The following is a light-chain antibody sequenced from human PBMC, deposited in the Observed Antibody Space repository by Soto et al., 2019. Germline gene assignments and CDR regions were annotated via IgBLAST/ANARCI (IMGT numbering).Light chain of an antibody. CDR2: EVS. V-gene: IGLV2-23*02. CDR3: FSYAAITTPVI. Sequence: QSVLTQPASVSGSPGQSITISCTGTSSDVGSYNLVSWYQQLPGKAPKLMIYEVSKRPSGVSNRFSGSKSGNTASLTISGLHTEYEADYFCFSYAAITTPVIFGGGTKLTVL. J-gene: IGLJ2*01. CDR1: SSDVGSYNL.